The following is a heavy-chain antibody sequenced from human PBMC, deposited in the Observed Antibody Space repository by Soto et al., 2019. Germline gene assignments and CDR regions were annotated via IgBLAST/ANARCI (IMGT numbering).Heavy chain of an antibody. CDR2: ISSSGSTT. J-gene: IGHJ6*02. CDR1: GFAFNDYY. V-gene: IGHV3-11*01. D-gene: IGHD6-13*01. CDR3: AKVSPAVDAHYFYYGVDV. Sequence: QVQLVESGGGLVKPGGSLRLSCEASGFAFNDYYMAWIRQAPGKGLEWLSYISSSGSTTYYADSVKGRFTVSRDNAKNSLYLQMNNLRAEDTAVFFCAKVSPAVDAHYFYYGVDVWGQGTTVTVSS.